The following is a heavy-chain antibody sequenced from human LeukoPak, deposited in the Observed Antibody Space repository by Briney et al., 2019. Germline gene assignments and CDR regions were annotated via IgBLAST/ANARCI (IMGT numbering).Heavy chain of an antibody. CDR1: GGSISSYY. CDR2: IYYSGST. D-gene: IGHD3-16*01. Sequence: SETLSLTCTVSGGSISSYYWGWIRQPPGKGLEWIGSIYYSGSTYYNPSLKSRVTISVDTSKNQFSLKLSSVTAADTAVYYCARRVGGKSYYDYVWGSKYYFDYWGQGTLVTVSS. CDR3: ARRVGGKSYYDYVWGSKYYFDY. V-gene: IGHV4-39*01. J-gene: IGHJ4*02.